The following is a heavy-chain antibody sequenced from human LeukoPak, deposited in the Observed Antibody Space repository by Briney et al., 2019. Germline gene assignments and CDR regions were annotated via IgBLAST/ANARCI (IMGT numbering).Heavy chain of an antibody. CDR3: ARHIGGGIEDMDV. D-gene: IGHD3-16*02. Sequence: SETLFLTCTVSGGSIGTYYWSWIRQSPGKGLEWIGYIYVTGTRYNPYLQSRVTISVDRSRNQFFLKMSSVTAADTAVYYCARHIGGGIEDMDVWGKGTKVIVSS. CDR1: GGSIGTYY. V-gene: IGHV4-59*08. CDR2: IYVTGT. J-gene: IGHJ6*03.